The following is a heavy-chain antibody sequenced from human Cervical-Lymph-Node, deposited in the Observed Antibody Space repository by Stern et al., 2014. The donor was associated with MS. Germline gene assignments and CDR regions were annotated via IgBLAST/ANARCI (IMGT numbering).Heavy chain of an antibody. D-gene: IGHD3-10*01. Sequence: EVQLVESGGGLVQPGRSLRLSCAASGFTFDDHAMYWVRQAPGKGLEWVSHISLNSGVIVYADSVKGRFTISRDNAKNSLYLDMNSLRVEDTALYYCAKDYASGSSFFDSWSQGTLVTVSS. CDR2: ISLNSGVI. CDR3: AKDYASGSSFFDS. J-gene: IGHJ4*02. CDR1: GFTFDDHA. V-gene: IGHV3-9*01.